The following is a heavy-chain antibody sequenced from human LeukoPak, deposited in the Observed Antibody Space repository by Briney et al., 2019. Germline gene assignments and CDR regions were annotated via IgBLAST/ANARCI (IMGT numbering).Heavy chain of an antibody. CDR2: TYYSGST. CDR1: GGSISSYY. J-gene: IGHJ5*02. Sequence: SETLSLTCTVSGGSISSYYWSWIRQPPGKGLEWIGYTYYSGSTNYNPSLKSRVTISVDTSKNQFSLKLSSVTAADTAVYYCARLEVYYDSSGYYNWFDPWGQGTLVTVSS. CDR3: ARLEVYYDSSGYYNWFDP. V-gene: IGHV4-59*08. D-gene: IGHD3-22*01.